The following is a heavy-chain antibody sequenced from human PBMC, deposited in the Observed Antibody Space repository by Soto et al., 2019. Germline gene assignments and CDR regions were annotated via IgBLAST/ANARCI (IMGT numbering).Heavy chain of an antibody. CDR3: ARKRWSGGLHHFDS. CDR2: IYYTGST. V-gene: IGHV4-31*03. D-gene: IGHD3-10*01. J-gene: IGHJ4*02. Sequence: QVQLQESGPGLVKPSQTLSLTCTVSGGSIRSGGFHWSWIRQHPGQGLVWIGYIYYTGSTYYSPSLQSRVTISVDTSKNQFSLTLSSVTAADTAVYYCARKRWSGGLHHFDSWGQGTLVTVSS. CDR1: GGSIRSGGFH.